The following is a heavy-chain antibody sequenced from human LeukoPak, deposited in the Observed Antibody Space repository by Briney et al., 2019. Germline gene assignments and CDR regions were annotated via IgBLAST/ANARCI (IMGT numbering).Heavy chain of an antibody. J-gene: IGHJ6*04. CDR1: GFTFSSYG. D-gene: IGHD3-10*02. CDR2: ISSSSSTI. Sequence: PGGSLRLSCAASGFTFSSYGMTWVRQAPGKGLEWVSYISSSSSTIYYADSVKGRFTISRDNAKNSLYLQMNSLRAEDTAVCYCAELGITMIGGVWGKGTTVTISS. V-gene: IGHV3-48*04. CDR3: AELGITMIGGV.